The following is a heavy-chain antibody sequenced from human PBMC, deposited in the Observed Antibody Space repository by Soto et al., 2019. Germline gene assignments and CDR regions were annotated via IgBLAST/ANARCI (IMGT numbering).Heavy chain of an antibody. J-gene: IGHJ5*02. CDR3: ARDGDPGYTFWSGPLGGGRFDP. D-gene: IGHD3-3*01. CDR1: GGTFGNTA. V-gene: IGHV1-69*12. CDR2: IVPMFGTA. Sequence: QVQLVQSGAEVKKPGSSVNVSCKTSGGTFGNTAVTWVRQAPGQGLEWMGGIVPMFGTANYAQKFQGRVTFTADESTNSAYMELRSLRSDDTAVYYCARDGDPGYTFWSGPLGGGRFDPWGQGTLVTVSS.